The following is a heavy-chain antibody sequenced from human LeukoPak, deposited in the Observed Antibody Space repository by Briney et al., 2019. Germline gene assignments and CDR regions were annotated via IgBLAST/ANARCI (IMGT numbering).Heavy chain of an antibody. CDR2: IFHSANT. CDR3: ARAGYGDSDFDY. D-gene: IGHD4-17*01. V-gene: IGHV4-38-2*02. Sequence: SETLSLTCTVSGYSISSGYYWGWIRQPPGKGLEWIGSIFHSANTYYNPSLKSRVTISVDTSKNQFSLKLNSVTAADTAVYYCARAGYGDSDFDYWGQGALVTVSS. CDR1: GYSISSGYY. J-gene: IGHJ4*02.